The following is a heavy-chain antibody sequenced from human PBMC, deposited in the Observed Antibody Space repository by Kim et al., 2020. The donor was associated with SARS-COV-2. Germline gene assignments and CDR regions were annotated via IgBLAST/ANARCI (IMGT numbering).Heavy chain of an antibody. CDR1: GFTFSSYS. V-gene: IGHV3-48*02. CDR3: AREDGRAVAGIMWAYYYDMDV. Sequence: GGSLRLSCAASGFTFSSYSMNWVRQAPGKGLEWVSYISSVTGTIYYADSVKGRFTISRDNAKNSLYLQMNSLRDEDTAVYYCAREDGRAVAGIMWAYYYDMDVWGQGTTVTVSS. J-gene: IGHJ6*02. CDR2: ISSVTGTI. D-gene: IGHD6-19*01.